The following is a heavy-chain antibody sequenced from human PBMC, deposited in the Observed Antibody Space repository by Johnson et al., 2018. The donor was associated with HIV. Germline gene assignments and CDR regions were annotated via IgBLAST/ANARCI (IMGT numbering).Heavy chain of an antibody. V-gene: IGHV3-30-3*01. J-gene: IGHJ3*02. Sequence: QMQLVESGGGVVQPGRSLRLSCAASGFTFSNYPMHWVRQAPGKGLEWVAVISYDGSNKYYADSVKGRFTISRDNSKNTLYLQMNSLRAEDTAVYYCVREWLYDALDIWGQGTMVTVSS. D-gene: IGHD3-22*01. CDR1: GFTFSNYP. CDR2: ISYDGSNK. CDR3: VREWLYDALDI.